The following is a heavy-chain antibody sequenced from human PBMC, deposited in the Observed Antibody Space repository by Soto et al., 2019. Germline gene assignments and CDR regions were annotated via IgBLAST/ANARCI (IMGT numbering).Heavy chain of an antibody. CDR3: AKGSFDWTHAPYYFDY. CDR2: ISGSGVNT. V-gene: IGHV3-23*01. Sequence: EVQLLDSGGGLVQPGGSLRLSCAASGFTFSNYAMSWVRQAPGKGLEWVSAISGSGVNTYYADSVKGRFTISRDNSKNTLYLHMDRLRVEDTAVYYCAKGSFDWTHAPYYFDYWGQGTLVTVSS. J-gene: IGHJ4*02. CDR1: GFTFSNYA. D-gene: IGHD3-9*01.